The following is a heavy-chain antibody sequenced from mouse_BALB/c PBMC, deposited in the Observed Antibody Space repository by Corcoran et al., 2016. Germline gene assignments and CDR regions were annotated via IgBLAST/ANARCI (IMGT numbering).Heavy chain of an antibody. Sequence: QIKLGQSGPEMRKPGETVKSCCKTSGYTFTNYGMNWVKKAQGKGLKGVGWINIYTGEQTCADDFKVRFAFSLKTSASTAYLQINNLKNEVTATYFCTRRGYYGNYFDYWGQGTTLTVSS. CDR1: GYTFTNYG. CDR3: TRRGYYGNYFDY. V-gene: IGHV9-3-1*01. J-gene: IGHJ2*01. CDR2: INIYTGEQ. D-gene: IGHD2-1*01.